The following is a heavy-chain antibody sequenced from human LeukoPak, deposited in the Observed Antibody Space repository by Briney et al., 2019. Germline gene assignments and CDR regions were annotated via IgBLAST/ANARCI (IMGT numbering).Heavy chain of an antibody. Sequence: GGSLRLSCVASGFAFSSYEMNWVRQAPGKGLEWVSYISSSGSTMYYADSVKGRFTISRDNSKNTLYLQMNSLRAEDTAVYYCARARSSYGYGDAFDIWGQGTMVTVSS. CDR2: ISSSGSTM. CDR3: ARARSSYGYGDAFDI. V-gene: IGHV3-48*03. CDR1: GFAFSSYE. J-gene: IGHJ3*02. D-gene: IGHD5-18*01.